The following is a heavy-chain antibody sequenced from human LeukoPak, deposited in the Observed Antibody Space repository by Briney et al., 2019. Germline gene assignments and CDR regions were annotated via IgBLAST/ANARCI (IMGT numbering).Heavy chain of an antibody. CDR1: GGSFSGYY. V-gene: IGHV4-34*01. J-gene: IGHJ4*02. CDR2: INHSGST. D-gene: IGHD2-2*01. Sequence: PSETLSLTCAVYGGSFSGYYWSWIRQPPGKGLEWIGEINHSGSTNYNPSLKSRVTISVDTSKNQFSLKLSSVTAADTAVYYCARRLRGYCSSTSCYGSVARHFDYWGQGTLVTVSS. CDR3: ARRLRGYCSSTSCYGSVARHFDY.